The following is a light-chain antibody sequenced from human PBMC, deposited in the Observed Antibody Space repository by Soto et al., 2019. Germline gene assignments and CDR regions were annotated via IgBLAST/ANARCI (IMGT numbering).Light chain of an antibody. CDR1: RSNIGSNY. CDR3: TSWDGRLYQVV. J-gene: IGLJ3*02. V-gene: IGLV1-47*01. Sequence: QSVLTQPPSASGTPGQRVTFSCSGGRSNIGSNYVFWYQQFPGTAPKLLIYRNNQRPSGVPDRFSGSKSGTSASLAISGLRSEDEADYYCTSWDGRLYQVVFGRGSKLTVL. CDR2: RNN.